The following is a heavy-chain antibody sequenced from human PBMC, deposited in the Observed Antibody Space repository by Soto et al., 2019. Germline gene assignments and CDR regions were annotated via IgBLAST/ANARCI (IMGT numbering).Heavy chain of an antibody. CDR3: VNWNDEDVD. J-gene: IGHJ4*01. Sequence: EVVLLESGGGLAQPRGSLRLSCVASGFTFSKYAMNWVRQAPGKGLEWVASISGTAVSTDYADSVKGRFTISRDNSKNTVSLQMDNLRVEDTATYFCVNWNDEDVDWGQGTLVDVSS. V-gene: IGHV3-23*01. CDR1: GFTFSKYA. D-gene: IGHD1-1*01. CDR2: ISGTAVST.